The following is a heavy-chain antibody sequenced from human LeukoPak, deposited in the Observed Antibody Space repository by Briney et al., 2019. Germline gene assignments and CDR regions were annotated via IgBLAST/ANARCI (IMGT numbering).Heavy chain of an antibody. CDR2: FCTAAET. J-gene: IGHJ4*02. V-gene: IGHV3-13*01. D-gene: IGHD2-8*02. CDR1: GFTFSSYD. CDR3: GRDRGHWSFDY. Sequence: GGSLRLSCAASGFTFSSYDMHWVRQATGKGLEWVSAFCTAAETDYLGSVKGRFTITRENAKNSLYLQMSGLRAGETAVYYYGRDRGHWSFDYWGQGTLVTVSS.